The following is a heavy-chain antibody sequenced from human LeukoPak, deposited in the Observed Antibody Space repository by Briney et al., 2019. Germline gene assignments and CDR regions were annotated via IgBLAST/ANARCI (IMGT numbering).Heavy chain of an antibody. CDR3: ARDELSDAFDI. CDR2: IYSGGST. CDR1: GFTVSSNY. Sequence: GGSLRLSCAASGFTVSSNYMSWVRQAPGKGLEWVSFIYSGGSTYYADSVKGRFTISRDNSKNTLYLQMNSLRAEDTAVYYCARDELSDAFDIWGQGTMVTVSS. V-gene: IGHV3-66*01. D-gene: IGHD3-16*02. J-gene: IGHJ3*02.